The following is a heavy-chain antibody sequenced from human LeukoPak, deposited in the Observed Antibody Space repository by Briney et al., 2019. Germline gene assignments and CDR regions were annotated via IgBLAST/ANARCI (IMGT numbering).Heavy chain of an antibody. CDR3: ARDYYDSSGYYYDTDY. CDR2: ISSSSSYI. Sequence: GGSLRLSCAASGFTFSSYSMNWVRQAPGKGLEWVSSISSSSSYIYYADSVKGRFTISRDNAKNSLYLQMNSLRAEDTAVYYCARDYYDSSGYYYDTDYWGQGTLVTVSS. CDR1: GFTFSSYS. D-gene: IGHD3-22*01. J-gene: IGHJ4*02. V-gene: IGHV3-21*01.